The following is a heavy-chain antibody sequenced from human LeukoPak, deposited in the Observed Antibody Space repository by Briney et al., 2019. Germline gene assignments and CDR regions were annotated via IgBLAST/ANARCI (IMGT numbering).Heavy chain of an antibody. CDR2: IYHSGST. Sequence: PLETLSLTCAVSGAFITNSNWWSWVRQPPGKGLEWIGEIYHSGSTNYNPSLKSRVTISVDKSKNQFSLTLSSVTAADTALYYCARLKGKIYGMDVWGKGTTVTVSS. V-gene: IGHV4-4*02. J-gene: IGHJ6*04. CDR3: ARLKGKIYGMDV. CDR1: GAFITNSNW. D-gene: IGHD3-10*01.